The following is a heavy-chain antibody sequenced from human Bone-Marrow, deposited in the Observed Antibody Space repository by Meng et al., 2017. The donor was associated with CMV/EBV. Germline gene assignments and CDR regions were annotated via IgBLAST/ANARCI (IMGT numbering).Heavy chain of an antibody. CDR3: ARDDPYCSSTSCYTSFAFEI. Sequence: GGSLRLSCAASGFTFSSYAMHWVRQAPGKGLEWVAVISYDGSNKYYADSVKGRFTISRDNSKNTLYLQMNSLRAEDTAVYYCARDDPYCSSTSCYTSFAFEIWARGTMAT. CDR2: ISYDGSNK. CDR1: GFTFSSYA. J-gene: IGHJ3*02. D-gene: IGHD2-2*02. V-gene: IGHV3-30-3*01.